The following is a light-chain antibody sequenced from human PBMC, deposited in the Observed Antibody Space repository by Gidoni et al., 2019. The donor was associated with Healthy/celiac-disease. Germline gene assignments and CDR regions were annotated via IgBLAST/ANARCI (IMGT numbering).Light chain of an antibody. CDR2: DAS. V-gene: IGKV1-5*01. Sequence: DLQMTQSPSTLSASVGDRVTITCRASQSSSSWLAWYQQKPGKAPKLLIYDASSLESGVPSRFSGSGSGTEFTLTISSLQPDDFATYYCQQYNSYWTFGQGTKVEIK. CDR3: QQYNSYWT. CDR1: QSSSSW. J-gene: IGKJ1*01.